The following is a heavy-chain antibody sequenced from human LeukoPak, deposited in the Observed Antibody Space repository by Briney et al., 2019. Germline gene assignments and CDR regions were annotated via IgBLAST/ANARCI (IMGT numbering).Heavy chain of an antibody. CDR2: IYPADSDT. D-gene: IGHD6-25*01. CDR1: GYSFTTSW. CDR3: ARTYSSASIDY. V-gene: IGHV5-51*01. J-gene: IGHJ4*02. Sequence: HGESLKISCQGSGYSFTTSWSAWVRQMPGKGLEWMGSIYPADSDTRYSPAFQGQVTISADKSINTAYLQWGSLKASDTAIYYCARTYSSASIDYWGQGTLVTVSS.